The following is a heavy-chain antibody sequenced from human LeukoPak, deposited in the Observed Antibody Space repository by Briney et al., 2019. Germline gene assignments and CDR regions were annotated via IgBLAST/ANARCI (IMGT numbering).Heavy chain of an antibody. D-gene: IGHD6-13*01. J-gene: IGHJ1*01. CDR2: INHSGST. V-gene: IGHV4-34*01. Sequence: SETLSPTCAVYGGSFSGYYWSWIRQPPGKGLEWIGEINHSGSTNYNPSLKSRVTISVDTSKNQFSLKLSSVTAADTAVYYCARGYSSSWAAEYFQHWGQGTLVTVSS. CDR1: GGSFSGYY. CDR3: ARGYSSSWAAEYFQH.